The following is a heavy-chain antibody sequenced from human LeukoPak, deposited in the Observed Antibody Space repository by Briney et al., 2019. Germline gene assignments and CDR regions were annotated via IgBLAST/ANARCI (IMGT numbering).Heavy chain of an antibody. Sequence: PGGSLRLSCAASGFTFSSYGMHWVRQAPGKGLEWVAVIWYGGSNKYYADSVKGRFTISRDNSKNTLYLQMNSLRAEDTAVYYCAKEVDWNAFFFDYWGQGTLVTVSS. V-gene: IGHV3-30*02. CDR1: GFTFSSYG. J-gene: IGHJ4*02. D-gene: IGHD1-1*01. CDR3: AKEVDWNAFFFDY. CDR2: IWYGGSNK.